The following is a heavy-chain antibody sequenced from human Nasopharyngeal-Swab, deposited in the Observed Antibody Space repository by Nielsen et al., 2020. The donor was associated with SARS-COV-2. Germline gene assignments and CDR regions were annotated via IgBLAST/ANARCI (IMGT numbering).Heavy chain of an antibody. Sequence: GESLKISCKVYGYSIISYAIHWVRQAPGQGLEWMGWIDGGNGNTKYSQKFQGRLTITRDTSASTAYMGLSSLKSEDTAFYFCASTSVTLADPFDIWGQGTVVTVSS. J-gene: IGHJ3*02. CDR2: IDGGNGNT. CDR1: GYSIISYA. D-gene: IGHD4-23*01. V-gene: IGHV1-3*01. CDR3: ASTSVTLADPFDI.